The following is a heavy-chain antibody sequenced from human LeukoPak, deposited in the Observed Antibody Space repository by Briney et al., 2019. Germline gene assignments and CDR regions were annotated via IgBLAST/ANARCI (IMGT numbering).Heavy chain of an antibody. CDR2: ISYDGSEK. CDR3: AKEGEQLWLLGSFDY. Sequence: PGGSLRLSCAASGFTFSSHGMHWVRQTPGKGLEWVAVISYDGSEKYYADSVKGRFTISRDNSKSTLYLQMNSLRADDTAVYYCAKEGEQLWLLGSFDYWGQGTLVTVSS. D-gene: IGHD5-18*01. J-gene: IGHJ4*02. CDR1: GFTFSSHG. V-gene: IGHV3-30*18.